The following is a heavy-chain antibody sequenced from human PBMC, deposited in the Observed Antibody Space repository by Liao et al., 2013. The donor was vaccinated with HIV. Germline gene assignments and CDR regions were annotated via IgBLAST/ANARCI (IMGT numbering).Heavy chain of an antibody. D-gene: IGHD6-6*01. CDR3: ARGRIAARHHY. Sequence: QVQLHQWGAGLLKPSETLSLTCAVYGGSFSGYYWSWIRQPPGKGLEWIGEINHSGSTNYNPSLKSRVTISVDTSKNQFSLKLSSVTAADTAVYYCARGRIAARHHYWGQGTLVTVSS. J-gene: IGHJ4*02. CDR1: GGSFSGYY. CDR2: INHSGST. V-gene: IGHV4-34*01.